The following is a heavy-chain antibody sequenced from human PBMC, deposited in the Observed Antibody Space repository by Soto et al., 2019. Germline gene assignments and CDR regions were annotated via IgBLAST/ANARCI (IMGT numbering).Heavy chain of an antibody. V-gene: IGHV4-34*01. J-gene: IGHJ3*02. CDR1: GGSFSGYY. D-gene: IGHD7-27*01. CDR2: INHSGST. CDR3: ARFWPWGSEAFDI. Sequence: SETLSLTCAVYGGSFSGYYWSWIRQPPGKGLEWIGEINHSGSTNYNPSLKSRVTISVDTSKNQFSLKLSSVTAADTAVYYCARFWPWGSEAFDIWGQGTMVTVSS.